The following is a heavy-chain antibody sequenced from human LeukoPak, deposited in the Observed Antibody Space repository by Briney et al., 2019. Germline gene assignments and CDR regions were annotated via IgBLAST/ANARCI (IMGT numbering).Heavy chain of an antibody. V-gene: IGHV1-69*06. Sequence: SVKVSCKVSGYTLTELSMHWVRQAPGQGLEWMGGIIPIFGTANYAQKFQGRVTITADNTTSTAYMELSSLRSEDAAVYYCARGLTALNAFDIWGQGTMVTVSS. J-gene: IGHJ3*02. D-gene: IGHD2-21*02. CDR1: GYTLTELS. CDR3: ARGLTALNAFDI. CDR2: IIPIFGTA.